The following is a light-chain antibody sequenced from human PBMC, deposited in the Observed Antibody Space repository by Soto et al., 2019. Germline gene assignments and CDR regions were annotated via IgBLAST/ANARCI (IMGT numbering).Light chain of an antibody. CDR3: QPRSNWPLT. CDR1: QSVSSNS. CDR2: DAS. J-gene: IGKJ4*01. Sequence: EIVLTQSPGTLSLSPGERATLSCRASQSVSSNSLDWYQQKPGQAPRLLIYDASNRATGIPARFSGSGSGTDFTLTISSIEPEDFAVYYCQPRSNWPLTFGGGTKVDIK. V-gene: IGKV3D-20*02.